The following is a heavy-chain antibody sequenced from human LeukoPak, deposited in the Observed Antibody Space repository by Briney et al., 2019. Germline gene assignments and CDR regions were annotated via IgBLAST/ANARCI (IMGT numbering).Heavy chain of an antibody. J-gene: IGHJ6*02. CDR2: INHSGST. CDR1: GGSFSGYY. D-gene: IGHD6-19*01. CDR3: ARDLAGYSSGWYDDYYYGMDV. V-gene: IGHV4-34*01. Sequence: PSETLSLTCAVYGGSFSGYYWSWIRQPPGKGLEWIGEINHSGSTNYNPSLKSRVTISVDTSKNQFSLKLSSVTAADTAVYYCARDLAGYSSGWYDDYYYGMDVWGQGTTVTVSS.